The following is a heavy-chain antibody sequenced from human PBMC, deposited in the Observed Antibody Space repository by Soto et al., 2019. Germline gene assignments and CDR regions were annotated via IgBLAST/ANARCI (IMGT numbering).Heavy chain of an antibody. Sequence: QVQLVQSGAEVKKPGSSVKVSCKASGGTFSSYAISWVRQAPGQGLEWMGGIIHIFGTANYAQKFQGRGTITADESTSTAYMELISLRADDTAVYYCERGAYCGCDYYSGGVVTFLNWFDPLGQGTLVNVSS. V-gene: IGHV1-69*01. CDR3: ERGAYCGCDYYSGGVVTFLNWFDP. D-gene: IGHD2-21*02. CDR1: GGTFSSYA. J-gene: IGHJ5*02. CDR2: IIHIFGTA.